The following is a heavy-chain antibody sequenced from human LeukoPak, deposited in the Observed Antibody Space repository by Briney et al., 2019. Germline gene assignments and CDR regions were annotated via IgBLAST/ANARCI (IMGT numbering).Heavy chain of an antibody. CDR3: AKWGDYDVLTGYYVSDY. CDR2: ITGGGSGI. D-gene: IGHD3-9*01. Sequence: LRLSCAXSGFTFSNYAMSWVRQAPGKGLEWVSAITGGGSGIYYADSMKSRFTISRDNSKNTLYLQINSLRAEDTAVYYCAKWGDYDVLTGYYVSDYWGQGTLVTVSS. J-gene: IGHJ4*02. CDR1: GFTFSNYA. V-gene: IGHV3-23*01.